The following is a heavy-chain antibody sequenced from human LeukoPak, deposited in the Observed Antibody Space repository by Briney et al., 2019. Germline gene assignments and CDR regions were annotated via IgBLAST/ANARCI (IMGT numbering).Heavy chain of an antibody. CDR3: AGGSSGWYHFDY. V-gene: IGHV3-11*01. D-gene: IGHD6-19*01. CDR2: ISSSGSTI. CDR1: GFTFSDYY. J-gene: IGHJ4*02. Sequence: GGSLRLSCAASGFTFSDYYMSWIRQAPGKGLEWVSYISSSGSTIYYADSVKGRFTISRDNSKNTLYLQMNSLRAEDTAVYYCAGGSSGWYHFDYWGQGTLVTVSS.